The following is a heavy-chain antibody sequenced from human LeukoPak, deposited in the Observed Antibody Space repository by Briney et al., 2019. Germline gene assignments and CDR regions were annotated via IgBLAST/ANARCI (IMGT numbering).Heavy chain of an antibody. CDR1: GFTFSSYA. Sequence: QPGRSLRLSCAASGFTFSSYAMHWVRQAPGKGLEWVAVISYDGSNKYYADSVKGRFTISRDNSKNTLYLQMNSLRAEDTAVYYCARSRHEEVAAARYYWGQGTLVTVSS. V-gene: IGHV3-30-3*01. CDR2: ISYDGSNK. J-gene: IGHJ4*02. D-gene: IGHD6-13*01. CDR3: ARSRHEEVAAARYY.